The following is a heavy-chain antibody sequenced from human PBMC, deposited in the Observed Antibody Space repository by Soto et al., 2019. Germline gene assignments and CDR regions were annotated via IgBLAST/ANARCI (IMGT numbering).Heavy chain of an antibody. CDR1: GFTFSSYS. Sequence: EVQLLESGGGLVQPGGSLRLSCAASGFTFSSYSMNWVRQAPGKGLEWVSSISSSSSYIYYADSVKGRFTISRDNAKNSLYLQMNSLRAEDTAVYYCARSYNWNYEYYFDYWGQGTLVTVSS. V-gene: IGHV3-21*01. CDR3: ARSYNWNYEYYFDY. D-gene: IGHD1-7*01. J-gene: IGHJ4*02. CDR2: ISSSSSYI.